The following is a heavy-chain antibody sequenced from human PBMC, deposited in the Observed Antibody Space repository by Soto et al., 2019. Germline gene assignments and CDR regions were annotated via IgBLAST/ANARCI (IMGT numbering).Heavy chain of an antibody. CDR1: GGSFTGYY. CDR2: INHSRST. CDR3: ARGIYDFWSSYDTWFDP. Sequence: LETLSLTCAVYGGSFTGYYWSWIRQPPGKGLEWIGEINHSRSTNYNPSLKSRVTISVDTSKDQFSLKLSSVTAADTAVYYCARGIYDFWSSYDTWFDPWGQGTLVTVSS. D-gene: IGHD3-3*01. J-gene: IGHJ5*02. V-gene: IGHV4-34*01.